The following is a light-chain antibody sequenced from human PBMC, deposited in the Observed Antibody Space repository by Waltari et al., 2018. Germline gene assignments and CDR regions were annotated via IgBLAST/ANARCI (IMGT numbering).Light chain of an antibody. Sequence: QSALTQPASVSGSPGQSITISCTGTSSDIAIYNFVPWYQHHPGKVPKLMIYEVTNRPSGVSNRFSGSKSGNTASLTIFGLQPEDEADYYCSSFTNINTVVFGGGTKVTVL. V-gene: IGLV2-14*01. CDR1: SSDIAIYNF. J-gene: IGLJ2*01. CDR3: SSFTNINTVV. CDR2: EVT.